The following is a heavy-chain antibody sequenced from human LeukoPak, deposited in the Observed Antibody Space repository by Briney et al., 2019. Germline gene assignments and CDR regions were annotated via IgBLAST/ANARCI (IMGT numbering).Heavy chain of an antibody. CDR3: ARHRGAAARFS. CDR2: INHTGGT. J-gene: IGHJ4*02. Sequence: SETLSLTCAVYGGSFSSYYWSWIRQPPGKGLEWIGEINHTGGTNYNPSLKSRVTISVDTSKNQFSLKLSSVTAADTAVYYCARHRGAAARFSWGQGTLVTVSS. V-gene: IGHV4-34*01. D-gene: IGHD6-13*01. CDR1: GGSFSSYY.